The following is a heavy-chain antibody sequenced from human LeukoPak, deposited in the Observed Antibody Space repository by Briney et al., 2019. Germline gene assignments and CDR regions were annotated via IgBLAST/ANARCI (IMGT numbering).Heavy chain of an antibody. CDR3: ARDPRDGYNDLDY. Sequence: ASVKVSCKASGGTFSSYAMSWVRQAPGQGLEWMGRIIPIFGTANYAQKFQGRVTITTDESTSTAYMELSSLRSEDTAVYYCARDPRDGYNDLDYWGQGTLVTVSS. CDR1: GGTFSSYA. J-gene: IGHJ4*02. D-gene: IGHD5-24*01. V-gene: IGHV1-69*05. CDR2: IIPIFGTA.